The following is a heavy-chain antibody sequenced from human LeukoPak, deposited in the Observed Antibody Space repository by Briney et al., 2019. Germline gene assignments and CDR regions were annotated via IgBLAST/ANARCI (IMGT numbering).Heavy chain of an antibody. V-gene: IGHV3-21*01. J-gene: IGHJ4*02. CDR1: GFSFRSYS. CDR3: ARDRGGSGSYYFDY. D-gene: IGHD3-10*01. CDR2: ISSSSTYI. Sequence: GGSLRLSCAASGFSFRSYSMNWVRQAPGKGLEWVSFISSSSTYIYYADSMKGRFTISRDNAKNSLFLQMNSLRGEDTAVYYCARDRGGSGSYYFDYWGQGNLVTVSS.